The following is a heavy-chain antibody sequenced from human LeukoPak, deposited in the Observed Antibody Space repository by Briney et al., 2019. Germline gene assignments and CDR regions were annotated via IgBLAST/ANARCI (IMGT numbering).Heavy chain of an antibody. D-gene: IGHD6-19*01. CDR2: IYYSGST. J-gene: IGHJ4*02. Sequence: ETLSLTCTVSGGSISSSSYYWGWIRQPPGKGLGWIGSIYYSGSTYYNPSLKRRVTISVDTSKNQFSLKLSSVPAADTAVYYCVAVAVRVDYWGQGTLVTVSS. V-gene: IGHV4-39*01. CDR1: GGSISSSSYY. CDR3: VAVAVRVDY.